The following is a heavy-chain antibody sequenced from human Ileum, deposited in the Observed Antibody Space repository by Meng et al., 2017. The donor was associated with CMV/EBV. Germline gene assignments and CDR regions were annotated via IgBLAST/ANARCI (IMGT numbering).Heavy chain of an antibody. CDR1: GASVTSGY. CDR2: TSHTAES. D-gene: IGHD3-9*01. Sequence: SETLFLTCTVSGASVTSGYWSWIRQPPGKGLEWIAYTSHTAESNANPALRGRVTTSIDMSANQFSLELTSVTAADTTIYYCAKHFTGYDYYLEDWGQGTLVTVSS. V-gene: IGHV4-59*02. J-gene: IGHJ4*02. CDR3: AKHFTGYDYYLED.